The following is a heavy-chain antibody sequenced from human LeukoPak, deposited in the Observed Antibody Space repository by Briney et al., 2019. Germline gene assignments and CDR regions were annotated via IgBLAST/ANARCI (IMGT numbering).Heavy chain of an antibody. J-gene: IGHJ4*02. CDR1: GLILSGYG. CDR3: VGDILSRRYFDD. V-gene: IGHV3-33*01. D-gene: IGHD2-15*01. Sequence: PGRSLRLSCAPSGLILSGYGMDWGRQAPGKGLEGEAVIWYDGSNKYYTDSVKGRFTISRDISKNTLYLQMTSQRAEGTPVFYCVGDILSRRYFDDWGQGTLVTASS. CDR2: IWYDGSNK.